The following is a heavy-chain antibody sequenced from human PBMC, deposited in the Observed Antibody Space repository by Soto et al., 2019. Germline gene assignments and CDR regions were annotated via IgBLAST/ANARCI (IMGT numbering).Heavy chain of an antibody. CDR3: ARVWYYGSNWFDP. Sequence: SETLSLTCTVSGGSISSYYWSWIRQPPGKGLEWIGYIYYSGSTKYNPSLKSRVTISVDTSKNQFSLKLSSVTAADTAVYYCARVWYYGSNWFDPWGQGTLVTVSS. V-gene: IGHV4-59*01. J-gene: IGHJ5*02. D-gene: IGHD3-10*01. CDR2: IYYSGST. CDR1: GGSISSYY.